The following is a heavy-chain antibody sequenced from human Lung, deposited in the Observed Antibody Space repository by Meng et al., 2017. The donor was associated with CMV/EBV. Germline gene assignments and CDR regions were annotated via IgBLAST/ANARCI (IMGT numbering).Heavy chain of an antibody. J-gene: IGHJ4*02. D-gene: IGHD6-13*01. CDR3: ARQGTAAAVTRSRTFDY. CDR2: IFHSGSA. V-gene: IGHV4-39*01. CDR1: RGSISSDVHY. Sequence: GSLRLXXTVSRGSISSDVHYWGWIRQPPGKGLEWIGNIFHSGSAYYNPSLKSRVSISVDTSKNQFSLKLSSVTAADTAMYYCARQGTAAAVTRSRTFDYWGQGTLVXVSS.